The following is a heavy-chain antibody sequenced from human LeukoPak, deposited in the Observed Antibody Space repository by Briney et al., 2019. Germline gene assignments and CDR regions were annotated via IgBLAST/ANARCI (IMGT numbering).Heavy chain of an antibody. CDR2: IYYSGST. CDR1: GGSISSYY. CDR3: ARHVIGDHFDY. J-gene: IGHJ4*02. Sequence: PSETLSLTCTVSGGSISSYYWSWLRQPPGKGLEWIGYIYYSGSTNYNPSLKSRVTISVDTSKNQFSLKLSSVTAADTAVYYCARHVIGDHFDYWGQGTLVTVSS. D-gene: IGHD4-17*01. V-gene: IGHV4-59*08.